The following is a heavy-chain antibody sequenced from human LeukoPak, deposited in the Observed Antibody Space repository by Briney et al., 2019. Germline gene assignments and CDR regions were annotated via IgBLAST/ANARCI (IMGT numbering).Heavy chain of an antibody. V-gene: IGHV1-18*01. CDR3: ARDLVGYSGYEPIGY. J-gene: IGHJ4*02. Sequence: ASVKVSCKASGYTFTSYGISWVRQAPGQGLEWMGWISAYNGNTNYAQKLQGRVTMTTDTSTSTAYMELRSPRSDDTAVYYCARDLVGYSGYEPIGYWGQGTLVTVSS. CDR1: GYTFTSYG. D-gene: IGHD5-12*01. CDR2: ISAYNGNT.